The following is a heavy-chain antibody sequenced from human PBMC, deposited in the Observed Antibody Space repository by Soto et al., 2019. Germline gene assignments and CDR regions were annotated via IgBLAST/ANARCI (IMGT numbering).Heavy chain of an antibody. Sequence: GGSLRLSCAASGFTVSSYAMSWVRQAPGKGLEWVSAISGSGGSTYYADSVKGRFTISRDNSKNTLYLQMNSLRAEDTAVYYCAKYITMVRGVIIEAFDIWGQGTMVTVS. CDR1: GFTVSSYA. CDR3: AKYITMVRGVIIEAFDI. CDR2: ISGSGGST. D-gene: IGHD3-10*01. J-gene: IGHJ3*02. V-gene: IGHV3-23*01.